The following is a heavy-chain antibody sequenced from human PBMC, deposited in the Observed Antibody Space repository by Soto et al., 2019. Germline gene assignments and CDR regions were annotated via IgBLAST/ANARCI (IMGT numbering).Heavy chain of an antibody. CDR1: GGTFSSYA. J-gene: IGHJ3*01. Sequence: QVQLVQSGAEVKKPGSSVKVSCKASGGTFSSYAISWVRHAPGQGLEWMGGITPIFGTANYAQQFQGRVTITADESTSTAYRELSSLSSEDTAVYYCARDTYYYDSSGPMSGGAFDLWGQGTIVTVS. D-gene: IGHD3-22*01. V-gene: IGHV1-69*01. CDR2: ITPIFGTA. CDR3: ARDTYYYDSSGPMSGGAFDL.